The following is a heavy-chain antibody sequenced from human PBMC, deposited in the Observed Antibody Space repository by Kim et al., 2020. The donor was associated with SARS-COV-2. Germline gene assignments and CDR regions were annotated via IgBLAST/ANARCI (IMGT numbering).Heavy chain of an antibody. V-gene: IGHV4-38-2*02. D-gene: IGHD5-18*01. Sequence: SETLSLTCTVSGYSISSGYYWGWIRQPPGKGLEWIGSIYHSGSTYYNPSLKSRVTISVDTSKNQFSLKLSSVTAADTAVYYCARDGIQLWSSFYYFDYWGQGTLVTVSS. CDR2: IYHSGST. CDR1: GYSISSGYY. J-gene: IGHJ4*02. CDR3: ARDGIQLWSSFYYFDY.